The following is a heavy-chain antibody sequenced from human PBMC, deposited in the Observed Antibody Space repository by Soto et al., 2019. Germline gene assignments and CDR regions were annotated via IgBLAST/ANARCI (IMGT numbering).Heavy chain of an antibody. CDR2: IWYDGSNK. CDR1: GFTFSSYG. D-gene: IGHD3-10*01. V-gene: IGHV3-33*01. CDR3: ARGRSARYYYFDY. J-gene: IGHJ4*02. Sequence: QVQLVESGGGVVQPGRSLRLSCAASGFTFSSYGMHWVRQAPGKGLEWVAVIWYDGSNKYYADSVKGRFTISRDNSKNTLYLQMNSLRAEDTAVYYCARGRSARYYYFDYWGQGTLVTVSS.